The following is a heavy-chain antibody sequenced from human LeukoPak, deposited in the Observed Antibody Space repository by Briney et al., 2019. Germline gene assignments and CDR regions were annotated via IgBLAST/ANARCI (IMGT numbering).Heavy chain of an antibody. J-gene: IGHJ4*02. CDR3: ARHLTYYYDSSGYYFDY. D-gene: IGHD3-22*01. V-gene: IGHV4-39*01. CDR2: IYYSGST. CDR1: GASISSYY. Sequence: SETLPLTCSVSGASISSYYWGWIRQPPGKGLEWIGSIYYSGSTYYNPSLKSRVTISVDTSKNQFSLKLSSVTAADTAVYYCARHLTYYYDSSGYYFDYWGQGTLVTVSS.